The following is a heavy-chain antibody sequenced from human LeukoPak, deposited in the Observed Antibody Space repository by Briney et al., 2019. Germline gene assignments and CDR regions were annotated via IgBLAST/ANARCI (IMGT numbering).Heavy chain of an antibody. CDR1: GVSISSYY. V-gene: IGHV4-34*01. CDR2: INHSGST. J-gene: IGHJ6*03. Sequence: KSSETLSLTCTVSGVSISSYYWSWIRQPPGKGLEWIGEINHSGSTNYNPSLKSRVTISVDTSKNQFSLKLSSVTAADTAVYYCARAPGIQLWPYYYYYYMDVWGKGTTVTVSS. D-gene: IGHD5-18*01. CDR3: ARAPGIQLWPYYYYYYMDV.